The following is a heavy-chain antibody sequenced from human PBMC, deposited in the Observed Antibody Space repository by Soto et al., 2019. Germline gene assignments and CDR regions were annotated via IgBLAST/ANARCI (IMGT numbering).Heavy chain of an antibody. D-gene: IGHD2-15*01. V-gene: IGHV3-30-3*01. CDR3: ARVCSSSGGSPCLYYYYGMDV. J-gene: IGHJ6*02. CDR1: GFTFSSYA. CDR2: ISYDGSNK. Sequence: GGSLRLSCAASGFTFSSYAMHWVRQAPGKGLEWVAVISYDGSNKYYADSVKGRFTISRDNSKNTLYLQMNSLRAEDTAVYYCARVCSSSGGSPCLYYYYGMDVWGQGTTVTVSS.